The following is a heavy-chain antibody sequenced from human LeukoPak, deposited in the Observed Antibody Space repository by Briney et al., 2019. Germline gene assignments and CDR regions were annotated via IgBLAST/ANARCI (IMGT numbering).Heavy chain of an antibody. CDR3: LRDRVGVSEY. V-gene: IGHV3-64D*09. Sequence: GGSLRLSCSASGFTFSSYAMHWVRQAPGKGLQYVSSITSNGDTTYYADSVKGRFTISRDNSKNTLYLQMGSLRSEDTAVYYCLRDRVGVSEYWGQGSLVTVSS. J-gene: IGHJ4*02. D-gene: IGHD3-16*01. CDR1: GFTFSSYA. CDR2: ITSNGDTT.